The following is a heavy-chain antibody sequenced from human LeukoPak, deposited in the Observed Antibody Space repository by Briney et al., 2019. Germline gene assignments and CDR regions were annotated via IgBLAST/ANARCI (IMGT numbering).Heavy chain of an antibody. D-gene: IGHD3-22*01. V-gene: IGHV4-34*01. CDR2: INHSGST. Sequence: PSETLSLTCAVYGGSFSGYYWSWIRQPPGKGLEWIGEINHSGSTNYNPSLKSRVTISVDTSKNQFSLKLSSVTAADTAVYYRATSYYYDSSGYLGPPFDYWGQGTLVTVSS. CDR1: GGSFSGYY. J-gene: IGHJ4*02. CDR3: ATSYYYDSSGYLGPPFDY.